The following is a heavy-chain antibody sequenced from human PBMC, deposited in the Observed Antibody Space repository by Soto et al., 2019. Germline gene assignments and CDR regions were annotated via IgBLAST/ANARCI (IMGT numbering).Heavy chain of an antibody. CDR1: GGTFSSYA. Sequence: QVQLVQSVAEVKKPGSSVKVSSKASGGTFSSYAISWVRQAPGQGLEWMGGIIPIFGTANYAQKFQGRVTITADESTSTAYMELSSLRSEDTAVYYCARGVTMIVATGWFDLWGRGTLVTVSS. CDR2: IIPIFGTA. CDR3: ARGVTMIVATGWFDL. V-gene: IGHV1-69*12. D-gene: IGHD3-22*01. J-gene: IGHJ2*01.